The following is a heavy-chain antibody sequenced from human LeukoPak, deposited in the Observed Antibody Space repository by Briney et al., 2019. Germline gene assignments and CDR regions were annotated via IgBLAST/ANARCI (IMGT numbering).Heavy chain of an antibody. J-gene: IGHJ4*02. D-gene: IGHD1-26*01. CDR1: GFTFSSYA. CDR2: ISGSDGRT. Sequence: GGSLRLSCAASGFTFSSYAMSWVRQAPGKGLEWVSAISGSDGRTYYADSVKGRFTISRDNSKNTLSLQMNSLRAEDTAVYYCGKGASQWEPPDYWGQGTLVIVSS. V-gene: IGHV3-23*01. CDR3: GKGASQWEPPDY.